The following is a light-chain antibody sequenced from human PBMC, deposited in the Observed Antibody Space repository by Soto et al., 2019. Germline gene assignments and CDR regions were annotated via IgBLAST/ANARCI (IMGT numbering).Light chain of an antibody. Sequence: QSVLTQPASVSGSPGRSITVSCTGTSSDVGAYNFVSWYQHHPGKAPKLMIYAVSKRPSGVSDRFSGSKSGNTASLTIPGLQAEDEGDYYCSSYISSSTPYVFGTGTKVTV. CDR2: AVS. V-gene: IGLV2-14*01. J-gene: IGLJ1*01. CDR1: SSDVGAYNF. CDR3: SSYISSSTPYV.